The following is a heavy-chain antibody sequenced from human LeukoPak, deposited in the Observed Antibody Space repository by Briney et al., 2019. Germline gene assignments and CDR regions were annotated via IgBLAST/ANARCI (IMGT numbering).Heavy chain of an antibody. J-gene: IGHJ1*01. D-gene: IGHD3-22*01. CDR3: ASQYYYDSSGYYDSLYFQH. CDR2: IQTSGST. V-gene: IGHV4-4*07. CDR1: GGSISDYY. Sequence: SETLSLTCTVSGGSISDYYWSWIRQPAGKGLEWIGRIQTSGSTHYSPSLKSRVTMSLDTSKNQLSLKLTSVTAADTAMYYCASQYYYDSSGYYDSLYFQHWGQGTLVTVSS.